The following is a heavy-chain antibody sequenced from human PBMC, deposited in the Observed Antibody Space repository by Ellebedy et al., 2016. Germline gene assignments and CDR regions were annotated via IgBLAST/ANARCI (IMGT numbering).Heavy chain of an antibody. Sequence: GGSLRLSXAASGFTFSSYAMHWVRQAPGKGLEWVAVISYDGSNKYYADSVKGRFTISRDNSRNTLHLQMNSLRVDDTAVYYCRPGHYADYWGQGTLVTVSS. J-gene: IGHJ4*02. CDR3: RPGHYADY. CDR1: GFTFSSYA. V-gene: IGHV3-30*04. CDR2: ISYDGSNK.